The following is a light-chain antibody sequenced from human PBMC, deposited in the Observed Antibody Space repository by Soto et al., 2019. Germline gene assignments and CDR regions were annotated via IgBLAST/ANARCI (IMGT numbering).Light chain of an antibody. CDR2: DGY. Sequence: DIQMTQSPATLPASVGDRVTITCRATQTINNKLAWYQKKPGKAPKLLIYDGYTLETGVPARFSGSGSGTELTLTIVSLQQAEFAKYYCQQYDTYFRYTFGQGTKLEIK. CDR3: QQYDTYFRYT. J-gene: IGKJ2*01. V-gene: IGKV1-5*01. CDR1: QTINNK.